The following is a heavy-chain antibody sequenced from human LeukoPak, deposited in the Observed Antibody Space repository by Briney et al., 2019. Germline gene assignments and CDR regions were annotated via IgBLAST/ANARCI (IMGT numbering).Heavy chain of an antibody. Sequence: SETLSLACAVYGGSLSAYYWTWIRQPPGKGLEWIGEINHGGSTNYNPSLKSRVTISVDTSKNQFSLKLSSVTAADTAVYYCARYLDYGGNSRVFQHWGQGTLVTVSS. V-gene: IGHV4-34*01. J-gene: IGHJ1*01. CDR1: GGSLSAYY. CDR2: INHGGST. CDR3: ARYLDYGGNSRVFQH. D-gene: IGHD4-23*01.